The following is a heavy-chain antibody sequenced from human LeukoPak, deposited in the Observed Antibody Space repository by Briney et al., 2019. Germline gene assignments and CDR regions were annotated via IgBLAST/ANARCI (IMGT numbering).Heavy chain of an antibody. CDR3: AREKKLLRLDY. D-gene: IGHD3-3*01. Sequence: GGSLRLSCAASGFTFSSYAMHWVRQAPGKGLEWVAVISYDGSNKYYADSVKGRFTISRDNSKNTLCLQMNSLRAEDTAVYYCAREKKLLRLDYWGQGTLVTVSS. V-gene: IGHV3-30-3*01. CDR1: GFTFSSYA. CDR2: ISYDGSNK. J-gene: IGHJ4*02.